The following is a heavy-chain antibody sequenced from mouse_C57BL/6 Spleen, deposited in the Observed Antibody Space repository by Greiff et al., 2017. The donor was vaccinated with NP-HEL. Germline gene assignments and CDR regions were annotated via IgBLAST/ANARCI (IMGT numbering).Heavy chain of an antibody. CDR2: INYDGSST. CDR1: GFTFSDYY. CDR3: ARGPRGSSKSWYFDV. Sequence: DVQLQESEGGLVQPGSSMKLSCTASGFTFSDYYMAWVRQVPEKGLEWVANINYDGSSTYYLDSLKSRFIISRDNAKNILYLQMSSLKSEDTATYYCARGPRGSSKSWYFDVWGTGTTVTVSS. V-gene: IGHV5-16*01. J-gene: IGHJ1*03. D-gene: IGHD1-1*01.